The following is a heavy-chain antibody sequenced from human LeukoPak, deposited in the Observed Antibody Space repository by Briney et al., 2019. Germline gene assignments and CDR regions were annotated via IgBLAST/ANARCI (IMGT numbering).Heavy chain of an antibody. Sequence: GGSLRLSCAVSGFTFSSYDMHWVRQATGKGLEWVSAIGTAGDTYYPGSVKGRFTISRENAKNSLYLQMNSLRAGDTAVYYCAREGRVCSSTSCYTYYYYMDVWGKGTTVTVSS. CDR3: AREGRVCSSTSCYTYYYYMDV. CDR1: GFTFSSYD. D-gene: IGHD2-2*01. CDR2: IGTAGDT. V-gene: IGHV3-13*01. J-gene: IGHJ6*03.